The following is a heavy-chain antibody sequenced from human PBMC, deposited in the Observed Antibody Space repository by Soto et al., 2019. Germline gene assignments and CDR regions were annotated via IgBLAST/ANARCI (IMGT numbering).Heavy chain of an antibody. Sequence: QVQLVQSGAEVKKPGASVKVSCKTSGYTFIAYYLHWVRQAPGQGLEWMGWINPNSGRTNYAQNFQGRVTLTGDTSISTTYMELSSLSSDDTAVYYCAKDRGSCWYEDFDYWGQGTLVTVSS. CDR1: GYTFIAYY. J-gene: IGHJ4*02. V-gene: IGHV1-2*02. D-gene: IGHD6-19*01. CDR2: INPNSGRT. CDR3: AKDRGSCWYEDFDY.